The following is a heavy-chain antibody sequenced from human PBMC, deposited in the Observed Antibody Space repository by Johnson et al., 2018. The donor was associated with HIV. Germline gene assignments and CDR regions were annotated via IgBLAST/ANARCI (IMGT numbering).Heavy chain of an antibody. J-gene: IGHJ3*02. CDR3: AKDRGSPGIPAAFDI. V-gene: IGHV3-33*06. CDR1: GFRFSNYG. CDR2: IWYDGSNK. Sequence: VQLVESGGGVVQPGRSLRLSCAASGFRFSNYGMHWVRQAPGKGLEWVAVIWYDGSNKYYADSVKGRFTISRDNSKSTLFLQMNSLRVDDTALYYCAKDRGSPGIPAAFDIWGQGTMVTVSS. D-gene: IGHD1-26*01.